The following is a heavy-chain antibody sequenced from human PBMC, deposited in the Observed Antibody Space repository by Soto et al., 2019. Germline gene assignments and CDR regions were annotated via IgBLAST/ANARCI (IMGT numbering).Heavy chain of an antibody. CDR3: AKELAASMTLNAFDI. J-gene: IGHJ3*02. CDR2: ISGSGGST. D-gene: IGHD1-1*01. CDR1: GFTFSSYA. Sequence: GGSLRLSCAASGFTFSSYAMSWVRQAPGKGLEWVSGISGSGGSTYYADSEKGRFTISRDNSKNTLYLQMNSLRAEDTAVYHCAKELAASMTLNAFDIWGQGTMVTVSS. V-gene: IGHV3-23*01.